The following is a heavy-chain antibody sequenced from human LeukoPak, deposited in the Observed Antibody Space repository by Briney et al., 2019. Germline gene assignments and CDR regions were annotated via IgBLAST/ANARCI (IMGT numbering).Heavy chain of an antibody. CDR2: IYTSGST. Sequence: GSLRLSCAASGFTFDDYAMHWVRQAPGKGLEWIGHIYTSGSTNYNPSLKSRVTMSVDTSKNQFSLKLSSVTAADTAVYYCARVTDYYDSSGYRQLGWFDPWGQGTLVTVSS. D-gene: IGHD3-22*01. V-gene: IGHV4-4*07. CDR1: GFTFDDYA. CDR3: ARVTDYYDSSGYRQLGWFDP. J-gene: IGHJ5*02.